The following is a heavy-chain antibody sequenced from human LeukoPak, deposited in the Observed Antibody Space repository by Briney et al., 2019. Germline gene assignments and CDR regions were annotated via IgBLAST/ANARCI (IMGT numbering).Heavy chain of an antibody. J-gene: IGHJ4*02. Sequence: HPGGSLRLSCAASGFTFSSYEMNWVRQAPGKGLEWVSYISSSGSTIYYADSVKGRFTISRDNAKNSLYLQMNSLRAEDTAVYYCARWTYYYDSSGYYDLDYWGQGTLVTVSS. CDR2: ISSSGSTI. CDR1: GFTFSSYE. D-gene: IGHD3-22*01. V-gene: IGHV3-48*03. CDR3: ARWTYYYDSSGYYDLDY.